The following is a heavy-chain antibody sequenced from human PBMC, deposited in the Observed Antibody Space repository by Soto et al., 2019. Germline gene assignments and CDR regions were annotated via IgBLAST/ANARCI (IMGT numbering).Heavy chain of an antibody. D-gene: IGHD3-3*01. Sequence: SETLSLTCAVYGGSFSGYYWSWIRQPPGKGLEWIGEINHSGSTNYNPSLKSRVTISVDTSKNQFSLKLSSVTAADTAVYYCARAYITIFGVVIDAFDIWGQGKMVTVSS. V-gene: IGHV4-34*01. CDR3: ARAYITIFGVVIDAFDI. CDR2: INHSGST. CDR1: GGSFSGYY. J-gene: IGHJ3*02.